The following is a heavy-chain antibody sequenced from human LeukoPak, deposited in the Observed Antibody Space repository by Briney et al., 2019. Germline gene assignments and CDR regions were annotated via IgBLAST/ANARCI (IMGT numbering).Heavy chain of an antibody. CDR2: LSDSGGGT. J-gene: IGHJ4*02. CDR3: AKRGGGHYFFDS. D-gene: IGHD2-21*02. V-gene: IGHV3-23*01. Sequence: GGSLRLSCATSGLTFNTFPMSWVRQAPGKGLEWVSSLSDSGGGTYYADSVKGRFTISRDNSKNTLFLQMNSLRAEDTAIYYCAKRGGGHYFFDSWGQGTPVTVSS. CDR1: GLTFNTFP.